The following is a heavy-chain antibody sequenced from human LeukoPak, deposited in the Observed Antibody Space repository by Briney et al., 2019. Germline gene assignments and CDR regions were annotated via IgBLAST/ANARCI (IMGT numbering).Heavy chain of an antibody. J-gene: IGHJ4*02. D-gene: IGHD6-13*01. Sequence: GGSLRLSCAASGFTLSSYAMSWVRQAPGKGLEWVSAISGSGGSTYYADSVKGRFTISRDNSKNTLYLQMNSLRAEDTAVYYCAKDWVAAATHPLTEYWGQGTLVTVSS. CDR3: AKDWVAAATHPLTEY. CDR1: GFTLSSYA. CDR2: ISGSGGST. V-gene: IGHV3-23*01.